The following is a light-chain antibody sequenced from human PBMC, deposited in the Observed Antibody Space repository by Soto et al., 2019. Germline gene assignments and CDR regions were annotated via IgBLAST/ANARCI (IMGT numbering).Light chain of an antibody. Sequence: EIVLTQSPATLSLSPGERATLSCRASQSVSSYLAGYQQKPGQAPRLLIYDASNRATGIPARFSGSGSGPDFPLTISSLEPEDFAVYYCQQRSNWPLTFGGGTKVEIK. CDR3: QQRSNWPLT. V-gene: IGKV3-11*01. CDR2: DAS. J-gene: IGKJ4*01. CDR1: QSVSSY.